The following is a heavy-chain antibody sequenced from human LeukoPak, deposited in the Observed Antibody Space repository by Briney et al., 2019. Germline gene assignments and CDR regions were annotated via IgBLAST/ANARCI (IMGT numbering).Heavy chain of an antibody. Sequence: GGSLRLSCAASGFTFDDYAMHWVRQAPGKGLEWVSGISWNSGSIGYADSVKGRFTISRDNSKNTLYLQMNSLRAEDTAVYYCAMNSGSHPRDAFDIWGQGTMVTVSS. CDR2: ISWNSGSI. J-gene: IGHJ3*02. CDR3: AMNSGSHPRDAFDI. CDR1: GFTFDDYA. V-gene: IGHV3-9*01. D-gene: IGHD1-26*01.